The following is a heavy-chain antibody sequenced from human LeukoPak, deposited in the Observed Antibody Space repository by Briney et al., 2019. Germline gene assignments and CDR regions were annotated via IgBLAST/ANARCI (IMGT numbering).Heavy chain of an antibody. CDR2: IIPIFGTA. CDR3: ASPTPNNRYYDILTGYYPIDY. J-gene: IGHJ4*02. D-gene: IGHD3-9*01. V-gene: IGHV1-69*13. CDR1: GGTFSSYA. Sequence: GASVKVSCKASGGTFSSYAISWVRQAPGQGLEWMGGIIPIFGTANYAQKFQGRVTITADESTSTAYMELSSLRSEDTAVNYCASPTPNNRYYDILTGYYPIDYWGQGTLVTVSS.